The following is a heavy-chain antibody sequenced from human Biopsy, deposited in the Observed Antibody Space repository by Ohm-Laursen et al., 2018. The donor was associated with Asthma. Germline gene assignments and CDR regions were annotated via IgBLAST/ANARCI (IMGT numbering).Heavy chain of an antibody. D-gene: IGHD3-3*01. CDR1: GFTFSSYA. CDR3: AKWDTYYDFWSGYYTRYNYYYYGMDV. Sequence: SLRLSCSAIGFTFSSYAMHWVRQAPGKGLEWVAVISYDGSNKYYADSVKGRFTISRDNSKNTLYLQMNSLRAEDTAVYYCAKWDTYYDFWSGYYTRYNYYYYGMDVWGQGTTVTVSS. J-gene: IGHJ6*02. CDR2: ISYDGSNK. V-gene: IGHV3-30-3*02.